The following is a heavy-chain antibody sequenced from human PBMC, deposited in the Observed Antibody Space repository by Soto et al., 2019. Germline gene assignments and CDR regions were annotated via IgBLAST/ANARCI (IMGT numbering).Heavy chain of an antibody. CDR2: ITSGGGYT. D-gene: IGHD5-18*01. CDR1: GFIFNIYG. CDR3: ARDQAVVVGNGAFDV. Sequence: EVQLVESGGGLVKPGGSLRLSCAASGFIFNIYGMNWVRQAPGKGLEWVSCITSGGGYTYYADSVKGRITISSDDSKNSLYLDLNGLKVEDTAVYYGARDQAVVVGNGAFDVWGQGTMVTVSS. J-gene: IGHJ3*01. V-gene: IGHV3-21*01.